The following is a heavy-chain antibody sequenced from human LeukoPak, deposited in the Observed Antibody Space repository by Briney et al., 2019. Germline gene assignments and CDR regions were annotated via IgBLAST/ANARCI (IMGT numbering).Heavy chain of an antibody. CDR1: GGSMSTYS. CDR3: AAGGGDY. D-gene: IGHD1-26*01. J-gene: IGHJ4*02. Sequence: SETLSLTCTVSGGSMSTYSWSWVRQPVGKGLEWIGRIYTSGSTSYNPSLKSRVTMSIDTSKKQFSLKLSSVSAADTAVYYCAAGGGDYWGQGTLVTVAS. CDR2: IYTSGST. V-gene: IGHV4-4*07.